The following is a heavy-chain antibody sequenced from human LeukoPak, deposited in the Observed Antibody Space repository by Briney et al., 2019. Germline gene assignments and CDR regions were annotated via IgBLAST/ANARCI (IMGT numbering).Heavy chain of an antibody. CDR1: GFTFSSYA. CDR3: AKTGNNNEGSFDF. Sequence: GGSLRLSCATSGFTFSSYAMSWVRQAPGKGLEWVSAISGSGAATYYADSVEVRFTISRDNSKNTLYLQMNSLRAEDTAIYYCAKTGNNNEGSFDFWGQGTLVTVSS. J-gene: IGHJ4*02. D-gene: IGHD1/OR15-1a*01. CDR2: ISGSGAAT. V-gene: IGHV3-23*01.